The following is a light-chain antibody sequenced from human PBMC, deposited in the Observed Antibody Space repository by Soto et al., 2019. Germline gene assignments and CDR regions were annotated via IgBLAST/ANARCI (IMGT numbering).Light chain of an antibody. J-gene: IGKJ2*01. CDR3: QQYNNWPYT. CDR1: QSVSSN. Sequence: EIVMTQSPATLSVSPGERATLSCRASQSVSSNLAWYQQKPDQAPRLLIYGASTRATGIPARFCGSGSGTEFTLTISSRQSEDFAVYYCQQYNNWPYTFGQGTKLEIK. CDR2: GAS. V-gene: IGKV3-15*01.